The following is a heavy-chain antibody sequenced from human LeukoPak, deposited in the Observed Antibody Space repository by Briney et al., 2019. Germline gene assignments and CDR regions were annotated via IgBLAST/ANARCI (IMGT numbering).Heavy chain of an antibody. CDR2: IIPIFGTA. Sequence: SVKVSCKASGGTFSSYAISWVRQAPGQGLEWMGGIIPIFGTANYAQKFQGRVTITADKSTSTAYMELSSLRSEDTAVYYCAREVSYGSGSSGDYWGQGTLVTVSS. CDR3: AREVSYGSGSSGDY. D-gene: IGHD3-10*01. V-gene: IGHV1-69*06. CDR1: GGTFSSYA. J-gene: IGHJ4*02.